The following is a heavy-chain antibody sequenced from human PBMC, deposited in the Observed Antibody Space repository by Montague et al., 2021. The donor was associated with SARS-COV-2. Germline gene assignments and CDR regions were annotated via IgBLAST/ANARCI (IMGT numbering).Heavy chain of an antibody. CDR3: ARGPHSLRYRYNWFDP. CDR1: GYSFTSYW. D-gene: IGHD3-16*02. J-gene: IGHJ5*02. Sequence: QSGAEVKKPGESLKISCKGSGYSFTSYWIGWVRQMPGKGLEWMGIIYPGDSDTNYNPSLKSRVTISVDTSKNQFSLKLSSVTAADTAVYYCARGPHSLRYRYNWFDPWGQGTLVTVSS. CDR2: IYPGDSDT. V-gene: IGHV5-51*01.